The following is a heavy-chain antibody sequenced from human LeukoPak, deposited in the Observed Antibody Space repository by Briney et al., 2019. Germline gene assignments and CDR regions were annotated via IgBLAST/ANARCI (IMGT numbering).Heavy chain of an antibody. CDR3: ARDRPTLWSGEGNWFDP. CDR1: GGSISSYY. CDR2: IYYSGST. D-gene: IGHD3-10*01. Sequence: SETLSLTCTVSGGSISSYYWSWIRQPPGKGLEWIGYIYYSGSTNYNPSLKSRVTISVDTSKNQFSLKLSSVTAADTAVYYCARDRPTLWSGEGNWFDPWGQGTLVTVSS. J-gene: IGHJ5*02. V-gene: IGHV4-59*01.